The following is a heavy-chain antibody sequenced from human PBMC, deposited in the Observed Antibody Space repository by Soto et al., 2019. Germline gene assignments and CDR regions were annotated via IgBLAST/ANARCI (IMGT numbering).Heavy chain of an antibody. CDR2: IYNSGRT. J-gene: IGHJ4*02. CDR1: GGSISSSSYY. V-gene: IGHV4-39*01. D-gene: IGHD3-10*01. Sequence: QLQLQESGPGLVKPSETLSLTCTVSGGSISSSSYYWGWIRQPPGKGLEGIGNIYNSGRTYYNPSLKIRVTKSVATSKTRFSLKLRSLTAADTATYCCASPITMVRGVRYFDSWGQGTLVTVSS. CDR3: ASPITMVRGVRYFDS.